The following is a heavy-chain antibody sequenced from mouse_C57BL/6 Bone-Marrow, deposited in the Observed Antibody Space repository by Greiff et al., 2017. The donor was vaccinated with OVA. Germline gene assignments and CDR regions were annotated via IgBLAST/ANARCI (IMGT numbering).Heavy chain of an antibody. CDR3: ARRYGDYGLDY. V-gene: IGHV5-6*01. Sequence: EVQRVESGGDLVKPGGSLKLSCAASGFTFSSYGMSWVRQTPDKRLEWVATISSGGSYTYYPDSVKGRFTISRDNAKNTLYLQMSSLKSEDTAMYYCARRYGDYGLDYWGQGTSVTVSS. CDR1: GFTFSSYG. J-gene: IGHJ4*01. CDR2: ISSGGSYT. D-gene: IGHD2-13*01.